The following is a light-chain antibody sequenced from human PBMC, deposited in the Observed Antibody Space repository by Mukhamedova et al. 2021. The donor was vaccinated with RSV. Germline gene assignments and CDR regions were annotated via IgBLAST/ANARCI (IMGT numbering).Light chain of an antibody. CDR3: QSYDSSLSGYV. V-gene: IGLV1-40*01. Sequence: GSSSNIGAGYDVHWYQQLPGTAPKLLIYGNSNRPSGVPDRFSGSRSGTSASLAITALQAADEADYYCQSYDSSLSGYVFVTGTKV. CDR1: SSNIGAGYD. J-gene: IGLJ1*01. CDR2: GNS.